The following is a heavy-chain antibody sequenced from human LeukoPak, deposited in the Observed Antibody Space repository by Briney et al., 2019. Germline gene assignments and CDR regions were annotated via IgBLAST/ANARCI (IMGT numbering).Heavy chain of an antibody. CDR1: GFTFSSYA. Sequence: GGSLRLSCATSGFTFSSYAMTWVRQAPGKGLEWVSSISGSGGSTYYADSVKGRFTISRDNYKNTLYLQMNSLRAEDTAVYYCATITMTRNWGQGTLVTVSS. D-gene: IGHD3-22*01. CDR2: ISGSGGST. J-gene: IGHJ4*02. CDR3: ATITMTRN. V-gene: IGHV3-23*01.